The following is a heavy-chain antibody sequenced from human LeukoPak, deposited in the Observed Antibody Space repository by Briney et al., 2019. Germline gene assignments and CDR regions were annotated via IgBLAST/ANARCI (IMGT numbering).Heavy chain of an antibody. Sequence: SETLSLTCTVSGGSISSYYWSWIRQPAGKGLEWIGRIYTSGSTNYNPSLKSRVTMSVDTSKNQFSLKLSSVTAADTAVYYCARRFNSGNDDVFDIWGQGTMVAVSS. V-gene: IGHV4-4*07. CDR1: GGSISSYY. J-gene: IGHJ3*02. CDR2: IYTSGST. D-gene: IGHD1-1*01. CDR3: ARRFNSGNDDVFDI.